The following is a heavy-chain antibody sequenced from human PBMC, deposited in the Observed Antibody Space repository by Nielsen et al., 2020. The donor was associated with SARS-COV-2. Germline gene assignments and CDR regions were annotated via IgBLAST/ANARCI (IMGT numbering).Heavy chain of an antibody. J-gene: IGHJ3*02. V-gene: IGHV3-30*19. Sequence: GESLKISCAASGFTFSFYDIHWVRQAPGKGLEWVAVISFDGSDEYSADSVKGRFTISRDNAKNTLYLQMTSLRTEDTAVYYCAREDSWELLRTYDALDIWGQGTMVSVSS. CDR3: AREDSWELLRTYDALDI. CDR1: GFTFSFYD. CDR2: ISFDGSDE. D-gene: IGHD1-26*01.